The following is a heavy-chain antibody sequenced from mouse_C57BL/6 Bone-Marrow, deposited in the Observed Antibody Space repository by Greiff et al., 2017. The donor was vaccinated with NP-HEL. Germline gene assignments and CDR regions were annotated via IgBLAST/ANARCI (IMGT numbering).Heavy chain of an antibody. CDR2: IDPSDSYT. D-gene: IGHD1-1*01. J-gene: IGHJ2*01. Sequence: QVQLQQPGAELVKPGASVKLSCKASGYTFTSYWMQWVKQRPGQGLEWIGEIDPSDSYTNYNQKFKGKATLTVDTSSSTAYMQLSSLTSEDSAVYYCASWGVLRYYFDYWGQGTTLTVSS. CDR3: ASWGVLRYYFDY. CDR1: GYTFTSYW. V-gene: IGHV1-50*01.